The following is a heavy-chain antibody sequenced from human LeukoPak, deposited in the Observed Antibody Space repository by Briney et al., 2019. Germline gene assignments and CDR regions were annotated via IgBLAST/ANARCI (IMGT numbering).Heavy chain of an antibody. D-gene: IGHD3-10*01. J-gene: IGHJ4*02. V-gene: IGHV4-39*07. CDR3: ATRAMVRARQSDY. CDR2: IYYSGST. CDR1: GGSISSSSYY. Sequence: SETLSLTCTVSGGSISSSSYYWGWIRQPPGYGLGWIGSIYYSGSTYYNPSLKSRVTISVDTSKNQFSLKLSSVTAADTAVYYCATRAMVRARQSDYWGQGTLVTVSS.